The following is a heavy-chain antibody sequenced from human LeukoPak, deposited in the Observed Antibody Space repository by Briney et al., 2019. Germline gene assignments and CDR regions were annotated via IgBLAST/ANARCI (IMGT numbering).Heavy chain of an antibody. Sequence: GRSLRLSCAASGFTFSSYAMHWVRQAPGKGLEWVAVISYDGSNKYYADSVKGRFTISRDNSKNTLYLQMNSLRAEDTAVYYCAREREGGESIGENDAFDIWGQGKMVTVSS. CDR1: GFTFSSYA. CDR2: ISYDGSNK. CDR3: AREREGGESIGENDAFDI. V-gene: IGHV3-30*04. D-gene: IGHD3-10*01. J-gene: IGHJ3*02.